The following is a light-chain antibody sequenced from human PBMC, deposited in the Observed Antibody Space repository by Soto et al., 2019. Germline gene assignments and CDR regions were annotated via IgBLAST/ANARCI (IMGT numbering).Light chain of an antibody. V-gene: IGLV2-18*01. CDR3: SLYISGSTYV. CDR2: EVS. CDR1: SSDVGSYNR. Sequence: QSALTQPPIVSGSPGQSVTISCTGTSSDVGSYNRISWYQQPPGTAPKLIMFEVSNRPSGVPDRFSGSKSGSSASLTISGLQAEDEADYYCSLYISGSTYVFGTGTKLTVL. J-gene: IGLJ1*01.